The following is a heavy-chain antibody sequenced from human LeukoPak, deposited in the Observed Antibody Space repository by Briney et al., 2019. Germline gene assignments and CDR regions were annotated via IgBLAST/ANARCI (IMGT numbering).Heavy chain of an antibody. CDR2: IIPIFGTA. V-gene: IGHV1-69*05. CDR1: GGTFSSYA. D-gene: IGHD3-22*01. J-gene: IGHJ6*03. CDR3: ARESYDNEEYYYYMDV. Sequence: SVKVSCKASGGTFSSYAISWVRQAPGQGLEWMGGIIPIFGTANYAQKFQGRVTITTDESTSTAYMEPSSLRSEDTAVYYCARESYDNEEYYYYMDVWGKGTTVTVSS.